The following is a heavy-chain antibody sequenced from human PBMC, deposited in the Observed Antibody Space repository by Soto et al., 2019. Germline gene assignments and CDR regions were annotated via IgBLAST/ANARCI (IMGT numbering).Heavy chain of an antibody. D-gene: IGHD2-2*01. J-gene: IGHJ6*02. CDR1: GGTFSRYS. Sequence: QVQLVQSGAEVKKPGSSVKVSCKASGGTFSRYSFTWVRQAPGHGLEWMGRIIPVFGIASYAQKVQRRVTITADKSTSSAYMELSSLRSEDTAVYYCAREDRDRETGLVPAAIDGMDVWGQGTTVTVSS. CDR3: AREDRDRETGLVPAAIDGMDV. CDR2: IIPVFGIA. V-gene: IGHV1-69*08.